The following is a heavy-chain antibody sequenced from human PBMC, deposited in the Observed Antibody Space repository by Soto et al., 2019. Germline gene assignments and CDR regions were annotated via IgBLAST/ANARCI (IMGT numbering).Heavy chain of an antibody. J-gene: IGHJ4*02. CDR2: IYWDDAK. CDR3: EHKGGGDRILDY. Sequence: QITLKESGPPLVKPTQTLTLTCTFSGFSLSASGVGVGWIRQPPGKALEWLAIIYWDDAKHYSPSLKSSLTIPKDTSKNQVVLTMTNMDPVDTATYYCEHKGGGDRILDYWGQGTLVTVSS. V-gene: IGHV2-5*02. CDR1: GFSLSASGVG. D-gene: IGHD3-16*01.